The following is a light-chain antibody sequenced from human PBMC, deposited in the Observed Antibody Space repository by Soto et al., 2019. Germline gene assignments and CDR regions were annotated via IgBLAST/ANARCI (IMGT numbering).Light chain of an antibody. CDR1: QTISID. CDR2: ETS. Sequence: DIHMTQSPSSLSASLGDRVTITFRASQTISIDLNWYQQKPGKVPTLLISETSTLQSGVPARFVGSGSGTDFTLTISSLQPEDFATYYCQQSHTTPTFGGGTKVDIK. V-gene: IGKV1-39*01. CDR3: QQSHTTPT. J-gene: IGKJ4*01.